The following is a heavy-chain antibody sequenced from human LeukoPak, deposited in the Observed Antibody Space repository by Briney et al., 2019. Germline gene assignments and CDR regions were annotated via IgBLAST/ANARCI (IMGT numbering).Heavy chain of an antibody. CDR3: AKGGYDFDF. J-gene: IGHJ4*02. Sequence: PGGPLRLSCAASGLTLDDYAMHWVRQPPGKGLEWVSLISRDGATTFYADSVKGRFSISRDNRKNSLYLQMNNLRTEDTGLYYCAKGGYDFDFWGQGTLVTVSS. V-gene: IGHV3-43*02. CDR1: GLTLDDYA. D-gene: IGHD5-12*01. CDR2: ISRDGATT.